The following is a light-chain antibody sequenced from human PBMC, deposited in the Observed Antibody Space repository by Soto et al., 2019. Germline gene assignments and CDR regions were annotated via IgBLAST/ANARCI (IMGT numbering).Light chain of an antibody. CDR2: NNN. V-gene: IGLV1-44*01. CDR3: AGWDDSLNGVV. CDR1: SSNIRTNT. Sequence: QSALTQPPSASGTPGQRVTISCSGSSSNIRTNTVNWYQHLPGTAPKLLIYNNNQRASGVPDRFSGSKSGTSAALAISGLQSEDEADYYCAGWDDSLNGVVFGGGTKVTVL. J-gene: IGLJ2*01.